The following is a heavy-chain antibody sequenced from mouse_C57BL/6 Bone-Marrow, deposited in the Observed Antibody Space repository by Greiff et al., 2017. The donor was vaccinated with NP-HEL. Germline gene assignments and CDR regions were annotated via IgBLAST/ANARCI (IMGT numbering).Heavy chain of an antibody. D-gene: IGHD2-3*01. V-gene: IGHV1-81*01. CDR3: AREGGYDGYPYFDY. Sequence: QVQLQQSGAELARPGASVKLSCKASGYTFTSYGISWVKQRTGQGLEWIGEIYPRSGNTYYNEKFKGKATLTADKSSSTAYMELRSLTSEDSAVYFCAREGGYDGYPYFDYWGQGTTLTVSS. CDR2: IYPRSGNT. J-gene: IGHJ2*01. CDR1: GYTFTSYG.